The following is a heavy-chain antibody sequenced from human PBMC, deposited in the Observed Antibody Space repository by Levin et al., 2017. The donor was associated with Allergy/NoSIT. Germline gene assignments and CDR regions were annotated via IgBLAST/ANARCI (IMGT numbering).Heavy chain of an antibody. CDR3: AREDYGDYMDV. V-gene: IGHV3-53*01. CDR2: IYSGGST. CDR1: GFTVSSNY. D-gene: IGHD4-17*01. Sequence: GESLKISCAASGFTVSSNYMSWVRQAPGKGLEWVSVIYSGGSTYYADSVKGRFTISRDNSKNTLYLQMNSLRAEDTAVYYCAREDYGDYMDVWGKGTTVTVSS. J-gene: IGHJ6*03.